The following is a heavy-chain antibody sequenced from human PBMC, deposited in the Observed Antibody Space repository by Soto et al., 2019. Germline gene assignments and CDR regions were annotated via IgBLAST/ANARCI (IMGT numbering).Heavy chain of an antibody. CDR1: GFTFSMYW. CDR3: TRGHRSISTGTGAF. Sequence: VGSLRLSCAASGFTFSMYWMHWVRQVPGKGPEWVSRINDDGISTNYADSVKGRFTISRDNAKNTLYLQMNALRVEDTAVYYCTRGHRSISTGTGAFWGQGTLVTVSS. J-gene: IGHJ4*02. D-gene: IGHD1-1*01. CDR2: INDDGIST. V-gene: IGHV3-74*01.